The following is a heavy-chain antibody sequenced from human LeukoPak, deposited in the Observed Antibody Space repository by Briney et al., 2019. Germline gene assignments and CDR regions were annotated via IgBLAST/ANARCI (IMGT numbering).Heavy chain of an antibody. D-gene: IGHD3-3*01. CDR3: ARSRSFGVVSYYYYYMDV. Sequence: SETLSLTCTVSGGSINSYYWSWIRQPPGKGLEWIGYIYYNGRTNYNPSLKSRVTISVDTSKNQFSLKLTSVTAADTAVYYCARSRSFGVVSYYYYYMDVWGKGTTVTVSS. V-gene: IGHV4-59*12. J-gene: IGHJ6*03. CDR2: IYYNGRT. CDR1: GGSINSYY.